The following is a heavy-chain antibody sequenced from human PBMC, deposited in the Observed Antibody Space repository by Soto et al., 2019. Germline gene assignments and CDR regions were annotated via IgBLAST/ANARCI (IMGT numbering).Heavy chain of an antibody. J-gene: IGHJ4*02. D-gene: IGHD6-6*01. CDR1: GDSVSRNTAA. V-gene: IGHV6-1*01. CDR2: TYYRSEWYN. CDR3: ARDHYSSSSYFDY. Sequence: SQTLSLTCAISGDSVSRNTAAWNWIRQSPSRGLEWLGRTYYRSEWYNDYAVPVKSRITINPDTSKNQFSLQLNSVTPEDTAVYYCARDHYSSSSYFDYWGQGTPVTVSS.